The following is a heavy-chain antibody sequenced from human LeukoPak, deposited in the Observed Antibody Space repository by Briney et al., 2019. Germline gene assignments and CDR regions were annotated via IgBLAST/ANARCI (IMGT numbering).Heavy chain of an antibody. J-gene: IGHJ4*02. D-gene: IGHD4-17*01. Sequence: GGSLRLSCAASGFTFPAYAMHWVRQAPGKGLEWVAFVSYDGTYKHFIDSVKGRFTISRDNAKNSLYLQMNSLRVEDTAVYYCASNNDYGDLQDYWGQGTLVTVSS. CDR3: ASNNDYGDLQDY. CDR1: GFTFPAYA. V-gene: IGHV3-30*04. CDR2: VSYDGTYK.